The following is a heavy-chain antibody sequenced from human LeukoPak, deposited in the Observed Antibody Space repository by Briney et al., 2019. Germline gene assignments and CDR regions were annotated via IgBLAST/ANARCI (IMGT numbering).Heavy chain of an antibody. V-gene: IGHV4-39*01. CDR3: ARHEDVYCSGTSCYNYYYYYMDV. CDR1: GGSISSSSYY. CDR2: IYYSGST. Sequence: SETLSLTCTVSGGSISSSSYYWGWIRQPPGKGLEWIGSIYYSGSTYYNPSLKSRVTISVDTSKNQFSPKLSSVTAADTAVYYCARHEDVYCSGTSCYNYYYYYMDVWGKGTTVTVSS. J-gene: IGHJ6*03. D-gene: IGHD2-2*02.